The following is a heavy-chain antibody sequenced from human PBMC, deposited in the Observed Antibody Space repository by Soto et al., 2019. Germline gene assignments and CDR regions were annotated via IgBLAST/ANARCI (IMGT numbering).Heavy chain of an antibody. CDR1: GGTFSSYA. CDR3: ARDRDDCSGGSCYSYYYYGMDV. D-gene: IGHD2-15*01. J-gene: IGHJ6*02. CDR2: IIPIFGTA. V-gene: IGHV1-69*01. Sequence: QVQLVQSGAEVKKPGSSVKVSCKASGGTFSSYAISWVRQAPGQGLEWMGGIIPIFGTANYAQKVQGRVTITADESTSTAYMELSSLRSEDTAVYYCARDRDDCSGGSCYSYYYYGMDVWGQGTTVTVSS.